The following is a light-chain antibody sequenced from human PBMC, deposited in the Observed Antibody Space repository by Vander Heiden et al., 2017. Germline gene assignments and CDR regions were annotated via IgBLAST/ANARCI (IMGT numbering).Light chain of an antibody. CDR3: SSYAGSNNV. CDR1: SSDGGGYDY. CDR2: EVS. J-gene: IGLJ1*01. V-gene: IGLV2-8*01. Sequence: QSALTQPPSASGSPGQSVTISCTGTSSDGGGYDYVSWYQQHPGKAPKLMIYEVSKRPAGVPDRFSGSKSDNTASLTVSGRQADDEADYYCSSYAGSNNVFGTGTRVTVL.